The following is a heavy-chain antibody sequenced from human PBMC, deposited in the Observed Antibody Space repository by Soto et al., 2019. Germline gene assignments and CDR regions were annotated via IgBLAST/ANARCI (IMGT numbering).Heavy chain of an antibody. CDR3: AKRRGAGGHFDY. D-gene: IGHD2-15*01. CDR1: GFTFSNYG. Sequence: PGGSLRLSCAASGFTFSNYGMHWVRHAPGKGLEWVAVIWYDGSYKYYADSVKGRFTISRDNSKNTLSLQMNSLTAEDTAVYFCAKRRGAGGHFDYWGQGALVTVSS. J-gene: IGHJ4*02. V-gene: IGHV3-33*06. CDR2: IWYDGSYK.